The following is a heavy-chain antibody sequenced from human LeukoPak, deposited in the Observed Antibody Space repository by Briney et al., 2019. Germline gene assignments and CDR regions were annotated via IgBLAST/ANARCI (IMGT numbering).Heavy chain of an antibody. D-gene: IGHD3-3*01. J-gene: IGHJ4*02. CDR3: ARFGSYYGFWSGPDFDY. Sequence: GGSLRLSCAASGFTFSSYAMSWVRQAPGKGLEWVSVILGNGNSPNYADSVRGRFTISRDNSKSTLFLQMNSLRAEDTAVYYCARFGSYYGFWSGPDFDYWGQGTLVTVSS. V-gene: IGHV3-23*01. CDR2: ILGNGNSP. CDR1: GFTFSSYA.